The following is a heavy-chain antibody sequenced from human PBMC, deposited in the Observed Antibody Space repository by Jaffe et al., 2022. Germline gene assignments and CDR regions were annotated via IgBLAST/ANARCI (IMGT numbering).Heavy chain of an antibody. J-gene: IGHJ6*03. CDR2: MNPNSGNT. D-gene: IGHD6-6*01. Sequence: QVQLVQSGAEVKKPGASVKVSCKASGYTFTSYDINWVRQATGQGLEWMGWMNPNSGNTGYAQKFQGRVTMTRNTSISTAYMELSSLRSEDTAVYYCARGEEYSSSSRGEDYYYYYYMDVWGKGTTVTVSS. CDR3: ARGEEYSSSSRGEDYYYYYYMDV. V-gene: IGHV1-8*01. CDR1: GYTFTSYD.